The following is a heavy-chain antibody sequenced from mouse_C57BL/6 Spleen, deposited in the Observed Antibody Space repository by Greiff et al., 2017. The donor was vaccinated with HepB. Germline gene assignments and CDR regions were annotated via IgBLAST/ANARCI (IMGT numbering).Heavy chain of an antibody. V-gene: IGHV1-82*01. CDR3: ARSRYYGSSSYAMDY. CDR2: IYPGDGDT. D-gene: IGHD1-1*01. Sequence: QVQLQQSGPELVKPGASVKISCKASGYAFRSSWMNWVKQRPGKGLEWIGRIYPGDGDTNYNGKFKGKATLTADKSSSTAYMQLSSLTSEDSAVYFCARSRYYGSSSYAMDYWAQGTSAIVSS. J-gene: IGHJ4*01. CDR1: GYAFRSSW.